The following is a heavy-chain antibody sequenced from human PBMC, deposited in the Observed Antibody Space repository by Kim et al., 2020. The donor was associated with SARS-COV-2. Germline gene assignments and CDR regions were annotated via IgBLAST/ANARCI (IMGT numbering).Heavy chain of an antibody. D-gene: IGHD4-17*01. V-gene: IGHV4-59*01. CDR1: GGSISSYY. CDR3: ARGYDYGDTFDY. CDR2: IYYSGST. Sequence: SETLSLTCTVSGGSISSYYWSWIRQPPGKGLEWIGYIYYSGSTNYNPSLKSRVTISVDTSKNQFSLKLSSVTAADTAVYYCARGYDYGDTFDYWGQGTLVTVSS. J-gene: IGHJ4*02.